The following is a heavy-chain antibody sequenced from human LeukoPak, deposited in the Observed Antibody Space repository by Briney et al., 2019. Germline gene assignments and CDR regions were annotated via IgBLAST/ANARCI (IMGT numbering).Heavy chain of an antibody. D-gene: IGHD2-2*01. CDR1: GFTFGDYA. CDR2: IQAKAYGGST. V-gene: IGHV3-49*04. Sequence: GGSLRLSCSTSGFTFGDYAMSWVRQAPGKGLEWVGFIQAKAYGGSTKYAASVNGRFSISRDDSQSIANLQMNDLKTEDTAVYYCTRAPHPRCSSSGCYLDYWGQGTLVTVSS. CDR3: TRAPHPRCSSSGCYLDY. J-gene: IGHJ4*02.